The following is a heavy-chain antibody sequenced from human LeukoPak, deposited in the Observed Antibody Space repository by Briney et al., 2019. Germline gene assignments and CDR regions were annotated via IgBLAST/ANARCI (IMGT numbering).Heavy chain of an antibody. CDR1: GYSISSGYY. Sequence: SSETLSLTCSVSGYSISSGYYWGWIRQPPGKGLEWIGNIYQSGSTYYNPSLKSRVTISVDTSKNQFSLKLSSVTAADTAIYYCAKSSWSLFDPWGQGTLVTVSS. J-gene: IGHJ5*02. V-gene: IGHV4-38-2*01. D-gene: IGHD3-10*01. CDR2: IYQSGST. CDR3: AKSSWSLFDP.